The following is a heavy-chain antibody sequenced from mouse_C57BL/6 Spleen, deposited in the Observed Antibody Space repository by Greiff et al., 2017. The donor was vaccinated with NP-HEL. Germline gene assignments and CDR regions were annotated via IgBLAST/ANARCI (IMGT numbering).Heavy chain of an antibody. CDR3: TRCRLLLGDYFDY. CDR1: GYTFTSYW. J-gene: IGHJ2*01. V-gene: IGHV1-5*01. CDR2: IYPGNSDT. D-gene: IGHD1-1*01. Sequence: EVQLQQSGTVLARPGASVKMSCKTSGYTFTSYWMHWVKQRPGQGLEWIGAIYPGNSDTSYNQKFKGKAKLTAVTSASTAYMELSSLTNEDSAVYYCTRCRLLLGDYFDYWGQGTTLTVAS.